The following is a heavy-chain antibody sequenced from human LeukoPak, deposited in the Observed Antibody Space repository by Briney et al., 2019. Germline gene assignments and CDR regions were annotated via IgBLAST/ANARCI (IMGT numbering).Heavy chain of an antibody. J-gene: IGHJ4*02. Sequence: PGGSLRLSCAASGFTFSSYAMHWVRQAPGKGLEWVAVISYDGSNKYYADSVKGRFAISRDNSKNTLYLQMNSLRAEDTAVYYCARDGYMVRGAYFDYWGQGTLVTVSS. CDR3: ARDGYMVRGAYFDY. CDR2: ISYDGSNK. D-gene: IGHD3-10*01. V-gene: IGHV3-30*09. CDR1: GFTFSSYA.